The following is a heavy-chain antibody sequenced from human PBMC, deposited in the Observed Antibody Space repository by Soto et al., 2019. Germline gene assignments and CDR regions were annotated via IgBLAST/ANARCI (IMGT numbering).Heavy chain of an antibody. CDR1: GFTFSTYW. J-gene: IGHJ6*02. CDR3: ARRAIAARPDYYGMDV. V-gene: IGHV3-7*01. D-gene: IGHD6-6*01. Sequence: EVHLVESGGGLVQPGGSLSLSCAASGFTFSTYWLTWVRQPPGKGLEWVANIKQDGSDKYYVDSVKGRFTISRDNAKNSLFRQMNSLSAEDTAVYYCARRAIAARPDYYGMDVWGQGTTVTVSS. CDR2: IKQDGSDK.